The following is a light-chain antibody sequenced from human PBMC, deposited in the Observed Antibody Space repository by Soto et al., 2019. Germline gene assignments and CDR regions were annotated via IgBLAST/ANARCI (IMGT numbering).Light chain of an antibody. Sequence: QYVLTQPASVSGSPGQSITISCTGTSSDVGGYNYVSWYQQHPGKAPKLMIYEVSNRPSGVSNRFSGSKSGNTASLTISGLQAEDEADYYCSSYTSSSTEFGGGTKVTVL. CDR3: SSYTSSSTE. V-gene: IGLV2-14*01. CDR2: EVS. CDR1: SSDVGGYNY. J-gene: IGLJ2*01.